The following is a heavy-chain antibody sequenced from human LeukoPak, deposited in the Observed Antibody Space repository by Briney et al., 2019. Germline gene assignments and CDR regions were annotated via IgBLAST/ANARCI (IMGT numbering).Heavy chain of an antibody. CDR2: ISSSGSTI. D-gene: IGHD3-10*02. CDR3: AELGITMIGGV. V-gene: IGHV3-48*03. Sequence: GGSLRLSCAASGFTFSSYDMIWVRQAPGKGLEWVSYISSSGSTIYYADSVKGRFTMSRDNAKNSLYLQMNSLRAEDTAVYYCAELGITMIGGVWGKGTTVTISS. CDR1: GFTFSSYD. J-gene: IGHJ6*04.